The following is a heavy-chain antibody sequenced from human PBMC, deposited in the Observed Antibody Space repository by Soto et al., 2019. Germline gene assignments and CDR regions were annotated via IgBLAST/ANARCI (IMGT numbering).Heavy chain of an antibody. D-gene: IGHD2-15*01. CDR3: ASRDCSGGSCADY. CDR2: IYSGGST. V-gene: IGHV3-53*04. J-gene: IGHJ4*02. CDR1: GVTVCSNY. Sequence: PGGSLRLSCAASGVTVCSNYMSWVRQAPGKGLEWVSVIYSGGSTYYADSVKGRFTISRHNSKNTLYLQMNSLRAEDTAVYYCASRDCSGGSCADYWGQGTLVTVSS.